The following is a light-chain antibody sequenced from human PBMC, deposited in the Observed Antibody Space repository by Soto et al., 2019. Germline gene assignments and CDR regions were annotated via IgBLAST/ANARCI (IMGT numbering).Light chain of an antibody. J-gene: IGKJ5*01. V-gene: IGKV3-15*01. CDR1: QGVNSN. CDR3: QHRMNWPLT. Sequence: EIVMTQSPATLSVSPGERATLSCRASQGVNSNLAWYQQKPGQSPRLLIYRASTRATGIPARFSGSGSGTEFTLTISSLQSEDFAVYYCQHRMNWPLTFGQGTRLEIK. CDR2: RAS.